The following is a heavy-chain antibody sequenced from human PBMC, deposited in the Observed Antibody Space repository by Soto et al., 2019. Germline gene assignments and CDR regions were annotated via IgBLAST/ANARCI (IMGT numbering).Heavy chain of an antibody. CDR2: IYYTGST. V-gene: IGHV4-30-4*08. D-gene: IGHD2-21*02. CDR1: GGSINIADYY. J-gene: IGHJ6*02. Sequence: KPSETLSLTCTVSGGSINIADYYWTWIRQPPGKGLERIGYIYYTGSTFYNPSLKSRASISVDASKNQFSLRLTSVTAADTAVYYCARDALADDDCVISMDIWGQGTRVTVSS. CDR3: ARDALADDDCVISMDI.